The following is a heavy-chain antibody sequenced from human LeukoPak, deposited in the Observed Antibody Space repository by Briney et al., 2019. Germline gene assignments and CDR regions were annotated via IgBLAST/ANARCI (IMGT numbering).Heavy chain of an antibody. Sequence: SETLSLTCTVSGYSISSGYYWGWIRQPPGKGLEWIGSIYHGGSTYYNPSLKSRVTISLDTSKNQFSLKLSSVTAADTAVYYCARHRFDYWGQGTLVTVSS. J-gene: IGHJ4*02. V-gene: IGHV4-38-2*02. CDR1: GYSISSGYY. CDR2: IYHGGST. CDR3: ARHRFDY.